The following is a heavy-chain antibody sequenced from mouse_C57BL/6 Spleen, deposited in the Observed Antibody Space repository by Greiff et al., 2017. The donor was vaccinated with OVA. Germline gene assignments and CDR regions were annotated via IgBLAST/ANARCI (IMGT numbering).Heavy chain of an antibody. V-gene: IGHV1-80*01. D-gene: IGHD2-5*01. CDR2: LSALHGYT. CDR1: GYAFSSYW. Sequence: QVQLQQSGAELVKPGASGRGAWKASGYAFSSYWMNWVKQRHVPCLEWIGQLSALHGYTNYNGKFKGKATLTADKSSSTAYMQLSSLTSEDSAVYFCARYSNHYAMDYWGQGTSVTVSS. CDR3: ARYSNHYAMDY. J-gene: IGHJ4*01.